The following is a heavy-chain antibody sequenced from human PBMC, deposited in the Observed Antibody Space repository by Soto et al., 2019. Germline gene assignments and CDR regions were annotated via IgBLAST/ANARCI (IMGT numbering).Heavy chain of an antibody. CDR3: ATSGVLWPDQPFDY. D-gene: IGHD2-21*01. J-gene: IGHJ4*02. V-gene: IGHV1-2*02. CDR2: INPNSGGT. CDR1: GYTFTGYY. Sequence: ASVKVSRKASGYTFTGYYMHWVRQAPGQGLEWMGWINPNSGGTNYAQKFQGRVTMTRDTSISTAYMELSRLRSDDTAVYYCATSGVLWPDQPFDYWGQGTLVTVSS.